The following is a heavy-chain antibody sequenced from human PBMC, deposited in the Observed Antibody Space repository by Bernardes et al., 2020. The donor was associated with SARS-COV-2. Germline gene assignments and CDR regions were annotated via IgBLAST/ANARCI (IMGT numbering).Heavy chain of an antibody. CDR1: GFTFSGSA. J-gene: IGHJ4*02. CDR3: TRNVRYYFDY. V-gene: IGHV3-73*01. Sequence: GGSLRLSCAASGFTFSGSAMHWVRQGSGKGLEWVGRIRSKANSYATAYAASVKGRFTISRDDSKNTAYLQMNSLKTEDTAVYYCTRNVRYYFDYRGQGTLVTVSS. CDR2: IRSKANSYAT.